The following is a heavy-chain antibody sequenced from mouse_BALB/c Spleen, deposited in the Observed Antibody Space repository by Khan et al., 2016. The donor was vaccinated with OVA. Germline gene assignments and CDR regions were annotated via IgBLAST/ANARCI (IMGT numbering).Heavy chain of an antibody. CDR2: IDPPNDDS. J-gene: IGHJ3*01. Sequence: EVQLQQSGAELVKPGASVKLSCSASGFNFKDTYIHWMKQRPEQGLEWIGRIDPPNDDSKYGPKFQDKATLTAATSSNTAYLQLSSLTSEDTAVYYCATLYGIPFAVWGQGTLVAVSA. CDR1: GFNFKDTY. CDR3: ATLYGIPFAV. D-gene: IGHD2-1*01. V-gene: IGHV14-3*02.